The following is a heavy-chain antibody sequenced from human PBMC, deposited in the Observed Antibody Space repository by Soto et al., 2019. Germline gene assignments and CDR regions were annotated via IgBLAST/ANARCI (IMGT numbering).Heavy chain of an antibody. D-gene: IGHD3-22*01. CDR1: GFTFSSYA. V-gene: IGHV3-23*01. Sequence: GGSLRLSCAASGFTFSSYAMSWVRQAPGKGLEWVSAISGSGGSTYYADSVKGRFTISRDNSKNTLYLQMNSLRAEDTAVYYCAKGTRSYDTYSNAFDIWGQGTMVTVSS. J-gene: IGHJ3*02. CDR2: ISGSGGST. CDR3: AKGTRSYDTYSNAFDI.